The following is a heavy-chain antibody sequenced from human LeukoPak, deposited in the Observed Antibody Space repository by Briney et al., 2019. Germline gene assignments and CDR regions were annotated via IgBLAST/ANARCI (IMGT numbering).Heavy chain of an antibody. CDR1: GFTFSSYA. CDR2: ISGSGGST. Sequence: GGSLRLSCAASGFTFSSYAMSWVRQAPGEGLEWVSAISGSGGSTYYADSVKGRFTISRDNSKNTLYLQMNSLRAEDAAVYYCAKSEGSSGYSNWFDPWGQGTLVTVSS. V-gene: IGHV3-23*01. J-gene: IGHJ5*02. CDR3: AKSEGSSGYSNWFDP. D-gene: IGHD3-22*01.